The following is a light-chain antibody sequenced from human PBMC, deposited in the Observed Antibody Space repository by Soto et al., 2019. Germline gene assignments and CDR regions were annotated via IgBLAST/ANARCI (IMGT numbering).Light chain of an antibody. CDR2: AAS. CDR1: QRISTY. CDR3: QQSYRTPIT. J-gene: IGKJ5*01. Sequence: IPRTHTPAARSASVGDRVEISCMASQRISTYLNSYQQKPGKAPKVPIYAASNLQSGVPPRFSGCGSRTDFTLTISSLQPEDVATYFCQQSYRTPITFGQGTRLEI. V-gene: IGKV1-39*01.